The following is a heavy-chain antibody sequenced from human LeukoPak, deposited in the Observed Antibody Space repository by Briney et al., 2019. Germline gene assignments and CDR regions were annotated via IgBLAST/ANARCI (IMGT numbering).Heavy chain of an antibody. J-gene: IGHJ6*03. D-gene: IGHD4-11*01. V-gene: IGHV4-59*01. CDR3: ASSPTVTHRGYYYYYMDV. CDR2: IYYSGST. Sequence: SETLSLTCTVSGGSISSYYWSWIRQHPGKGLEWIGYIYYSGSTNYNPSLKSRVTISVDTSKNQFSLKLSSVTAADAAVYYRASSPTVTHRGYYYYYMDVWGKGTTVTISS. CDR1: GGSISSYY.